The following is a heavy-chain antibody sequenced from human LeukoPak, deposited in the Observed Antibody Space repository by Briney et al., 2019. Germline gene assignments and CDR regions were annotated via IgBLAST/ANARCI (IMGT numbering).Heavy chain of an antibody. CDR2: IYYSGST. D-gene: IGHD3-3*01. CDR3: ASTRSGYYMDY. Sequence: PSETLSLTCTVSGVSISSYYWSWIRQPPGKGLEWIGYIYYSGSTNYNPSLKSRVTISVDTSKNQFSLKLSSVTAADTAVYYCASTRSGYYMDYWGQGTLVTVSS. CDR1: GVSISSYY. J-gene: IGHJ4*02. V-gene: IGHV4-59*08.